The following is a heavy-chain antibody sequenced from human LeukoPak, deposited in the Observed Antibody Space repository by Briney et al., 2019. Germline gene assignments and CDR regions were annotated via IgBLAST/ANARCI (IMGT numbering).Heavy chain of an antibody. D-gene: IGHD3-22*01. Sequence: SETLSLTCTVSGGSISSYYWSWIRQPAGKGLEWIGRIYTSGSTNYNPSLKSRVTMSVDTSKNQFSLKLSSVTAADTAVYYCASHYYDSSGYPLYYFDYWGQGTLVTVSS. CDR3: ASHYYDSSGYPLYYFDY. J-gene: IGHJ4*02. CDR1: GGSISSYY. CDR2: IYTSGST. V-gene: IGHV4-4*07.